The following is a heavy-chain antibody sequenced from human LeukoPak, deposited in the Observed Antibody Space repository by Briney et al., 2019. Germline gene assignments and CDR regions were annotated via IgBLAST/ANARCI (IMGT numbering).Heavy chain of an antibody. J-gene: IGHJ4*02. Sequence: SSETLSLTGTVSGGSISSYYWSWIRQPAGKGLEWIGRIYTSGSTNYNPSLKSRVTMSVDTSKNQFSLKLSSVTAADTAVYYCAGEVAVAGAFDYWGQGTLVTVSS. CDR3: AGEVAVAGAFDY. D-gene: IGHD6-19*01. CDR1: GGSISSYY. CDR2: IYTSGST. V-gene: IGHV4-4*07.